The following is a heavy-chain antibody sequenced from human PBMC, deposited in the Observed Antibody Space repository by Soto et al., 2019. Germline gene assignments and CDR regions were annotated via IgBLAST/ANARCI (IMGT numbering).Heavy chain of an antibody. CDR1: RYRFSSYW. CDR3: ARGQTYYYYSSGSYPLDL. J-gene: IGHJ4*02. CDR2: IYPGDSTI. D-gene: IGHD3-10*01. V-gene: IGHV5-51*01. Sequence: XESLKVSWTCSRYRFSSYWIAWVRQQPGKGLEWMGIIYPGDSTIRYSPSFRGQVTISADKSISTAYLQWNSLKASDTAIYYCARGQTYYYYSSGSYPLDLWGQGTLVTVSS.